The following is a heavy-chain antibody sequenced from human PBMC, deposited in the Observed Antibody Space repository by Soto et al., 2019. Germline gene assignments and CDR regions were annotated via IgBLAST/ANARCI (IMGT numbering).Heavy chain of an antibody. CDR2: TSAYNGNT. J-gene: IGHJ6*02. CDR3: ARRQWLVGGYYYGMDV. Sequence: QVQLVQSGAEVKKPGASVKLSCKASGYTFTSYGISWVRQAPGQGLEWMGWTSAYNGNTNYAQKLQGRVTMTTDTSTSTAYMELRSLRSDDTAVYYCARRQWLVGGYYYGMDVWGQGTTVTVSS. CDR1: GYTFTSYG. D-gene: IGHD6-19*01. V-gene: IGHV1-18*01.